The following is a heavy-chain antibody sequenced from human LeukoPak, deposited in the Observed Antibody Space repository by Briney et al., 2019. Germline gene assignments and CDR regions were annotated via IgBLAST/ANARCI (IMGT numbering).Heavy chain of an antibody. Sequence: PGGSLRLSCAASGFTFSNYGMHWVRQAPGKGLEWVAVISYDGSNKYYADSVKGRFTISRDESKNTLYLQMNSLRAEDTAVYYCARLHYYDSSGYTLDYWGQGTLVTVSS. CDR1: GFTFSNYG. CDR2: ISYDGSNK. CDR3: ARLHYYDSSGYTLDY. J-gene: IGHJ4*02. D-gene: IGHD3-22*01. V-gene: IGHV3-30*03.